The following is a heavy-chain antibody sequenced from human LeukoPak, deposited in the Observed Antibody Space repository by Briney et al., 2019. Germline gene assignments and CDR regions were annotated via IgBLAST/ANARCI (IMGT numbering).Heavy chain of an antibody. CDR3: AKGAATGSVDWFDP. J-gene: IGHJ5*02. CDR2: ITGGGDGT. D-gene: IGHD6-13*01. CDR1: GFIFSSYA. V-gene: IGHV3-23*01. Sequence: GGSLRLSCAASGFIFSSYAMMWVRQAPGKGLEWVSSITGGGDGTYYADSVEGRFAISRDNSKNTLYLHLNSLRAEDTAVYYCAKGAATGSVDWFDPWGQGTVVTVSS.